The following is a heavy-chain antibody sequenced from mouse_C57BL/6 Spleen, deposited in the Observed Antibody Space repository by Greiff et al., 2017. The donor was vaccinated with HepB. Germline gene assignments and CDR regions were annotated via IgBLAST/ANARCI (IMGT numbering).Heavy chain of an antibody. V-gene: IGHV5-17*01. J-gene: IGHJ1*03. CDR2: ISSGSSTI. CDR1: GFTFSDYG. D-gene: IGHD3-3*01. CDR3: ASPQGTDWYFDV. Sequence: EVKLMESGGGLVKPGGSLKLSCAASGFTFSDYGMHWVRQAPEKGLEWVAYISSGSSTIYYADTVKGRFTISRDNAKNTLFLQMTSLRSGDTAMYYCASPQGTDWYFDVWGTGTTVTVSS.